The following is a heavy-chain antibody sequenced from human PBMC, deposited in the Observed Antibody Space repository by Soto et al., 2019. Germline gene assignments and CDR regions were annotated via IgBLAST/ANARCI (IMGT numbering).Heavy chain of an antibody. CDR1: GYTFTRYG. V-gene: IGHV1-18*01. CDR3: ALVIVYVPTTPQVV. CDR2: INTYNGNT. D-gene: IGHD2-21*01. Sequence: ASVKVSCKASGYTFTRYGIGWARQAPGQGLEWMGWINTYNGNTNYAQNVQGRVTLTTDTSTSTAYMELRSLRSNDTAIYYCALVIVYVPTTPQVVWGKGSRFPVTS. J-gene: IGHJ6*03.